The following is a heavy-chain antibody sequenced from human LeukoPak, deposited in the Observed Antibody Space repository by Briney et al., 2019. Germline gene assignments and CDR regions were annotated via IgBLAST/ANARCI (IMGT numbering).Heavy chain of an antibody. CDR1: GGSISSYY. Sequence: PSETLSLTCTVSGGSISSYYWSWIRQPAGKGLEWIGRIYTSGSTNYNPSLKSRVTMSVDTSKNQFSLKLSSVTAADTAVYYCARVGLWFGELLFDYWGQGTLVTVSS. CDR2: IYTSGST. V-gene: IGHV4-4*07. CDR3: ARVGLWFGELLFDY. D-gene: IGHD3-10*01. J-gene: IGHJ4*02.